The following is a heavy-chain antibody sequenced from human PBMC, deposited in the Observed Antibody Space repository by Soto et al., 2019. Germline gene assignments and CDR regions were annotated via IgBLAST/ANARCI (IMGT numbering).Heavy chain of an antibody. D-gene: IGHD6-6*01. V-gene: IGHV1-69*13. CDR3: ARESYSSSLDYYYYYGMDV. CDR2: IIPIFGTA. J-gene: IGHJ6*02. CDR1: GGTFSIYA. Sequence: SVKVSCKASGGTFSIYAIIWVRQAPGQGLEWMGGIIPIFGTANYAQKFQGRVTITADESTSTAYMELSSLRSEDTAVYYCARESYSSSLDYYYYYGMDVWGQGTTVTVSS.